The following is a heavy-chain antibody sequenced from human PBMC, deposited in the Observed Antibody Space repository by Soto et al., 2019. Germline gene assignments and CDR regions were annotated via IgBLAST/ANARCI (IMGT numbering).Heavy chain of an antibody. CDR1: GYSFTSYW. D-gene: IGHD4-17*01. CDR3: ARQEVTTGGYYYYYGMDV. Sequence: PGESLKISCKGSGYSFTSYWISWVRQMPGKGLEWMGRIDPSDSYTNYSPSFQGHVTISADKSISTAYLQWSSLKASDTAMYYCARQEVTTGGYYYYYGMDVWGQGTTVTVYS. V-gene: IGHV5-10-1*01. J-gene: IGHJ6*02. CDR2: IDPSDSYT.